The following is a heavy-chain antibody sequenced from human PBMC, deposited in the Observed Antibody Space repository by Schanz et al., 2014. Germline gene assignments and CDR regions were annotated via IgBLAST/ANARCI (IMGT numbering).Heavy chain of an antibody. J-gene: IGHJ4*02. D-gene: IGHD1-26*01. CDR3: ARDRDQWDGNFCDF. CDR2: INPNSGDT. V-gene: IGHV1-18*01. CDR1: GGTFSSYA. Sequence: QVQLVQPGAEVKKPGSPVKVSCKSSGGTFSSYAISWVRQAPGQGLEWMGWINPNSGDTNYAQKFQGRVTMTTDTSTSTVYMELRSLRSDDTAVYYCARDRDQWDGNFCDFWGQGTLVTVSS.